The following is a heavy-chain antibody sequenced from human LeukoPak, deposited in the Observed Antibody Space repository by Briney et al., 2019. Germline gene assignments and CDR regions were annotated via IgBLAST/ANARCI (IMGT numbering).Heavy chain of an antibody. Sequence: GGSLRLSCAASGFTFSTYEMNWVRQAPGKGLEWVSSISSSGSTIYYADSVKGRFTISRDNAKNSLYLQMNSLRAEDTAVYYCARETNLLLRGSAFDIWGQGTMVTVSS. CDR3: ARETNLLLRGSAFDI. CDR2: ISSSGSTI. D-gene: IGHD1-26*01. V-gene: IGHV3-48*03. J-gene: IGHJ3*02. CDR1: GFTFSTYE.